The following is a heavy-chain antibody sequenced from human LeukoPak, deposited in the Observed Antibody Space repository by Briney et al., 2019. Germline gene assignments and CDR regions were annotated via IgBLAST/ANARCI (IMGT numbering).Heavy chain of an antibody. D-gene: IGHD1-26*01. Sequence: PGGSLRLSCAASGFNFHDYAMHWVRHVPGKGLEWVSGISYNSGSIGYADSVKGRFTISRDNAKNSLYLQMASLRAEDSALYYCTNGSPYHTGLDVWGQGTSVTVS. CDR3: TNGSPYHTGLDV. CDR1: GFNFHDYA. CDR2: ISYNSGSI. J-gene: IGHJ6*02. V-gene: IGHV3-9*01.